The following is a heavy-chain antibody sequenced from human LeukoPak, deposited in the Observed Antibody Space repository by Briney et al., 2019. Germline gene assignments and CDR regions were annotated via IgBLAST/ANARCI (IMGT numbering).Heavy chain of an antibody. J-gene: IGHJ4*02. CDR3: ARDLVLGTVGFDF. Sequence: GGSLRLSCAASGFTFNSYGMHWVRQAPGKGLEWVAFIRFDGSYKYYADSVKGRFTISRDTSKNTLYLQMNSLRAEDTAVYSCARDLVLGTVGFDFWGQGTLVTVSS. D-gene: IGHD3-16*01. CDR2: IRFDGSYK. V-gene: IGHV3-30*02. CDR1: GFTFNSYG.